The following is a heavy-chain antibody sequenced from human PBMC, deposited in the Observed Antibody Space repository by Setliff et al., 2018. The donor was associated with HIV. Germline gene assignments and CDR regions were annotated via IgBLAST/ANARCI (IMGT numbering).Heavy chain of an antibody. CDR2: MSYEGNNK. V-gene: IGHV3-30*15. Sequence: GGSLRLSCAASGFIFSSYAMHWVRQAPGKGLEWVAVMSYEGNNKYYADSVKGRFTISRDNLKKRVYLQMSSMRAEDTAVYFCARDTGQLVYYFDSWGQGTLVTVSS. J-gene: IGHJ4*02. CDR3: ARDTGQLVYYFDS. D-gene: IGHD6-6*01. CDR1: GFIFSSYA.